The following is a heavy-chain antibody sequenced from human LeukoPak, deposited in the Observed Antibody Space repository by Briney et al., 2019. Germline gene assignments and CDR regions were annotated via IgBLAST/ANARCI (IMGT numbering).Heavy chain of an antibody. CDR1: GFTFSSYA. Sequence: GGSLRLSCAASGFTFSSYAMSWVRQAPGKGLEWVSAISGSGGRTYYADSVKGGFTISRENSKKRLYMQMNRLRDEDTAVYYCAKETTGSVIYNYDYWGQGTLVTVSS. CDR3: AKETTGSVIYNYDY. J-gene: IGHJ4*02. CDR2: ISGSGGRT. D-gene: IGHD3-10*01. V-gene: IGHV3-23*01.